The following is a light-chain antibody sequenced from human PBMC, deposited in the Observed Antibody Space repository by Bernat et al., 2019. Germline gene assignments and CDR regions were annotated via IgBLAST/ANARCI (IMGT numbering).Light chain of an antibody. CDR2: HDS. CDR3: QAWDSSTVV. J-gene: IGLJ2*01. V-gene: IGLV3-1*01. Sequence: SYELTQPPSVSVSPGQTASITCSGDNLGDKYACWYQQKPGQSPVLVIYHDSKRPSGIPEGFSGSNSGNTATLTISGTQAMDEADYYCQAWDSSTVVFGGGTKLTVL. CDR1: NLGDKY.